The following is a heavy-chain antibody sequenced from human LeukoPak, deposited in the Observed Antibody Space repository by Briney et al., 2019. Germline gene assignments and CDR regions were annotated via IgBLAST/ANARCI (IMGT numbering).Heavy chain of an antibody. D-gene: IGHD2-15*01. CDR2: IPYDGSSE. V-gene: IGHV3-30*18. J-gene: IGHJ4*02. CDR1: GFSFNNYG. CDR3: AKPRVSIGSHFDY. Sequence: GGSLRLSCAASGFSFNNYGMHWVRQAPGRGLEWVAMIPYDGSSERYADFVKGRFTISRDNSKNTLYLQMNSLRDEDTALYYCAKPRVSIGSHFDYWGQGTLVTVSS.